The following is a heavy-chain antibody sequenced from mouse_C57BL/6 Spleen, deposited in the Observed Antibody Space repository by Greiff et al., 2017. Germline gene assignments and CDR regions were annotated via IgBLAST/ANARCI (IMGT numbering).Heavy chain of an antibody. CDR2: INPNYGTT. CDR1: GYSFTDYN. CDR3: ARSYYGYGGGFYAMEY. V-gene: IGHV1-39*01. D-gene: IGHD2-9*01. Sequence: VQLQQSGPELVKPGASVKISCKASGYSFTDYNMNWVKQSHGKSLEWIGVINPNYGTTSYNQKFKGKATLTVDQSSSTAYLQLNSLPSDDSAVYYGARSYYGYGGGFYAMEYWGKGTSVTVSA. J-gene: IGHJ4*01.